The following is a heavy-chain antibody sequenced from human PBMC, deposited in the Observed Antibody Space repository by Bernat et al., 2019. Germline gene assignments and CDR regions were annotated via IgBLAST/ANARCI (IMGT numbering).Heavy chain of an antibody. CDR1: GFTFGDYP. V-gene: IGHV3-49*04. J-gene: IGHJ4*02. D-gene: IGHD3-16*01. CDR2: IRSKVYGGTT. Sequence: EVELVESGGGLAQPGRSLRLSCKASGFTFGDYPMSWVRQAPGKGLEWVGFIRSKVYGGTTEYAASVKVRFTISRDDFKSIAYLQMNSLRSEDTSVYYCTTDYTRWYTFDFWGQGTLVTVSS. CDR3: TTDYTRWYTFDF.